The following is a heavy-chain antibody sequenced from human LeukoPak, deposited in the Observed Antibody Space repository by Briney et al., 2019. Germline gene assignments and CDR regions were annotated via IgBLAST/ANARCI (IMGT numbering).Heavy chain of an antibody. CDR3: AKVVGATKTYFDY. CDR1: GFTFSSYA. V-gene: IGHV3-23*01. J-gene: IGHJ4*02. Sequence: GGSLRLSCAASGFTFSSYAMSWVRQAPGKGLEWVSAISSSGGSTYYADSVKGRFTISRDNSKNTLYLQMNSLRAEDTAVYYCAKVVGATKTYFDYWGQGTLVTVSS. D-gene: IGHD1-26*01. CDR2: ISSSGGST.